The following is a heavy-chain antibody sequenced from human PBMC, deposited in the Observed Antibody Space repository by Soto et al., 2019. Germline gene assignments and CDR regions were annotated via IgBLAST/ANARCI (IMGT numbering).Heavy chain of an antibody. V-gene: IGHV3-9*01. J-gene: IGHJ4*02. Sequence: PGGTLRLSCAASGFTLDDYAIHWVRQAPGKGLEWVSGISWNSGSIGYADSVKGRFTISRDNAKNSLYLQMNSLRAEDTALYYCARDRIAAAGSFGASYYFDYWGQGTLVTVS. CDR3: ARDRIAAAGSFGASYYFDY. CDR1: GFTLDDYA. D-gene: IGHD6-13*01. CDR2: ISWNSGSI.